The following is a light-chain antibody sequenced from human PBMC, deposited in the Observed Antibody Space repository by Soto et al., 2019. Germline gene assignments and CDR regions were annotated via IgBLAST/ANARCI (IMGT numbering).Light chain of an antibody. CDR2: AAS. CDR1: QSISSY. J-gene: IGKJ1*01. CDR3: QQRYSMARW. Sequence: GDRVTITCRASQSISSYLNWYQQKPRKRPKLLIYAASSLQSGVPSRFSGSGSGTDFAVTISSLQSVEFAVYYCQQRYSMARWFVQGCKV. V-gene: IGKV1-39*01.